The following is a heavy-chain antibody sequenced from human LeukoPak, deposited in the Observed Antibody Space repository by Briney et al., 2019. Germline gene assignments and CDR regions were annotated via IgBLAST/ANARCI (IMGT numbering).Heavy chain of an antibody. CDR3: AGEWNGAVGTDYFDY. V-gene: IGHV3-21*01. CDR2: ISSSSSYI. Sequence: GGSLRLSCAASGFTFSSYSMNWVRQAPGKGLEWVSSISSSSSYIYYADSVKGRFTISRDNAKNSLYLQMNSLRAEDTAVYYCAGEWNGAVGTDYFDYWGQGTLVTVSS. J-gene: IGHJ4*02. CDR1: GFTFSSYS. D-gene: IGHD1-26*01.